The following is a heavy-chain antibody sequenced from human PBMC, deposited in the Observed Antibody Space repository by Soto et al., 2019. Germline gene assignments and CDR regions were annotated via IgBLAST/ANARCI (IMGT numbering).Heavy chain of an antibody. CDR1: KFTFSSYA. CDR2: ISGSGGST. D-gene: IGHD2-15*01. Sequence: GGSLRLSCAASKFTFSSYAMSWVRQAPGKGLEWVSAISGSGGSTYYADSVKGRFTISRDNSKNTLYLQMSSLRAEDTAVYYCAKDRVAVPQGWFDPWGQGTVDTVSS. V-gene: IGHV3-23*01. CDR3: AKDRVAVPQGWFDP. J-gene: IGHJ5*02.